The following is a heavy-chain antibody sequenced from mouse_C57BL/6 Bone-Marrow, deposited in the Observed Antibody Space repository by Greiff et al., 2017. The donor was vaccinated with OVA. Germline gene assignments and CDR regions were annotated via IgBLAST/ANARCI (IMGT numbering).Heavy chain of an antibody. CDR2: ISYSGST. CDR3: ARGGYYGGFAY. J-gene: IGHJ3*01. CDR1: GYSITSGYD. V-gene: IGHV3-1*01. Sequence: EVKLEESGPGMVKPSQSLSLTCTVTGYSITSGYDWHWIRHFPGNKLEWMGYISYSGSTNYNPSLKSRISITHDTSKNHFFLKLNSVTTEDTATSYCARGGYYGGFAYWGQGTLVTVSA. D-gene: IGHD1-1*01.